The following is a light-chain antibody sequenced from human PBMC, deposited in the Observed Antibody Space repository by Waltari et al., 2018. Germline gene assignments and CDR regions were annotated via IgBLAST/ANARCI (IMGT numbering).Light chain of an antibody. V-gene: IGLV2-14*01. CDR1: DSDVGAYDF. J-gene: IGLJ1*01. Sequence: QSALTQPASVSGSPGQSITISCSGTDSDVGAYDFVSWYQQHPGKAPHPIIYEVSNRPSGLSIRFSASQPGNTASLTISGRQAEDEADYYCSSYTTSSAPGVFGTGTRVTVL. CDR2: EVS. CDR3: SSYTTSSAPGV.